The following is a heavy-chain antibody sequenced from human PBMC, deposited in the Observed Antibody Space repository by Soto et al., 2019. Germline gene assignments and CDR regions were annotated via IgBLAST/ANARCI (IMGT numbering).Heavy chain of an antibody. Sequence: QVQLQESGPGLVKPSQTLSLTCSVSGGSINSYGSGGHYWSWIRQHPGKGLEWIGYIYYSGGTYYNPSLRSRVTISADTSKNQCSLKLSSVSAADTAVYYCARDDGALAVHHWGQGTLVTVSS. CDR3: ARDDGALAVHH. J-gene: IGHJ5*02. CDR1: GGSINSYGSGGHY. D-gene: IGHD6-19*01. V-gene: IGHV4-31*03. CDR2: IYYSGGT.